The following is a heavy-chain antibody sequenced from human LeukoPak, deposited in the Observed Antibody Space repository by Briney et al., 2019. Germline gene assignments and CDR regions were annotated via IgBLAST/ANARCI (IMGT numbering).Heavy chain of an antibody. CDR3: AKAQHSSIWGYFDY. J-gene: IGHJ4*02. V-gene: IGHV3-30*02. D-gene: IGHD6-13*01. CDR2: IRYDGSNK. CDR1: GFTFSSYG. Sequence: GGSLRLSCAASGFTFSSYGMHWVRQAPGKGLEWVAFIRYDGSNKYYADSVKGRFTISRDNSKNTLYLQMNSLRAKDTAVFYCAKAQHSSIWGYFDYWGQGTLVTVSS.